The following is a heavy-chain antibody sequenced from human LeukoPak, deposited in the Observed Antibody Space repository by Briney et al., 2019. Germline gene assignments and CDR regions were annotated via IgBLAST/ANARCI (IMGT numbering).Heavy chain of an antibody. CDR1: GFTFSSYG. Sequence: GRSLRLSCAASGFTFSSYGMHWVRRAPGKGLEWVAVISYDGSNKYYADSVKGRFTISRDNSKNTLYLQMNSLRAEDTAVYYCAKDWGGIVGAHAFDIWGQGTMVTVSS. D-gene: IGHD1-26*01. CDR3: AKDWGGIVGAHAFDI. V-gene: IGHV3-30*18. J-gene: IGHJ3*02. CDR2: ISYDGSNK.